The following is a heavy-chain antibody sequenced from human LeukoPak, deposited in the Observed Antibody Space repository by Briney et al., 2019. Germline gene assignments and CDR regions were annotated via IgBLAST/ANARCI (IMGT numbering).Heavy chain of an antibody. CDR1: GFTFSNAW. Sequence: GGSLRLSCAASGFTFSNAWMSWVRQAPGKGLRWVGRIKSKTDGGTTDYAAPVKGRFTISRDDSKNTLYLQMNSLKTEDTAVYYCTTPAKYSGSYYYWGQGTLVTVSS. CDR3: TTPAKYSGSYYY. D-gene: IGHD1-26*01. CDR2: IKSKTDGGTT. J-gene: IGHJ4*02. V-gene: IGHV3-15*01.